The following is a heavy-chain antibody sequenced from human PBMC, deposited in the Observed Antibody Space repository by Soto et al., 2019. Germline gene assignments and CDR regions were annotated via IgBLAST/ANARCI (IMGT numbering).Heavy chain of an antibody. CDR2: ISSGGTST. CDR1: GFTFTEFY. CDR3: ARLGSIAAVGTPDY. D-gene: IGHD6-13*01. V-gene: IGHV3-11*01. J-gene: IGHJ4*01. Sequence: GGSLRLSCAASGFTFTEFYMSWFRQTPGKGLEWVSYISSGGTSTYFAESVKGRFTISRDNTKNSVYLQMNFLTAEDTAVYYCARLGSIAAVGTPDYWGHVTLFP.